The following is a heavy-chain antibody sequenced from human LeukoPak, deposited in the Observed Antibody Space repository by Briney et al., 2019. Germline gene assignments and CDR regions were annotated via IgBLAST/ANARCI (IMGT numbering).Heavy chain of an antibody. D-gene: IGHD3-22*01. CDR1: VFTFSTYA. CDR3: AKKLHVSCYYITYHSLDN. Sequence: GGSLRLSCAASVFTFSTYAMNWVGRAPGKGLEWVSGISGGGDNTYYAGSVRGRFTISRENSKHTLYLHKNSLRVDHKAVYYCAKKLHVSCYYITYHSLDNWGQGTLVTVSS. J-gene: IGHJ4*02. CDR2: ISGGGDNT. V-gene: IGHV3-23*01.